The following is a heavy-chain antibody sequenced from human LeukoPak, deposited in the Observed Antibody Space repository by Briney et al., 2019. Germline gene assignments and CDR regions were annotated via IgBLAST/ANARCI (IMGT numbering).Heavy chain of an antibody. D-gene: IGHD1-26*01. Sequence: KPSETLSLTCIVYGGSISSYYWSWIRQPAGKGLEWIGRFYTSGSSNYNHSLKSRVTMSVDTSKNQLSLKLSYVTAADTAVYYCARSPRRDIVGATTFDYWGQGTLVTVSS. CDR1: GGSISSYY. CDR3: ARSPRRDIVGATTFDY. V-gene: IGHV4-4*07. CDR2: FYTSGSS. J-gene: IGHJ4*02.